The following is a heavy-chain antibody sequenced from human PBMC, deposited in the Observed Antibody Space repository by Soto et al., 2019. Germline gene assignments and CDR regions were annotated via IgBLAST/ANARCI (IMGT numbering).Heavy chain of an antibody. V-gene: IGHV4-31*03. CDR3: ARAERRASYYYYYGMDV. CDR1: GRSISSGGSY. CDR2: IYYSGST. J-gene: IGHJ6*02. Sequence: SETLSLTCTVSGRSISSGGSYWIWIRQHPGKGLEWIGYIYYSGSTYYNPSLKSRVTISVDTSKNQFSLKLSSVTAADTAVYYCARAERRASYYYYYGMDVWGQGTTVT.